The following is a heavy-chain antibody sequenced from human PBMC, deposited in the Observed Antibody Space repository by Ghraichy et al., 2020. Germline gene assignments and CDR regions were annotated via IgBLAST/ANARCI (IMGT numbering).Heavy chain of an antibody. J-gene: IGHJ6*02. D-gene: IGHD1-7*01. V-gene: IGHV3-30*03. Sequence: GGSLRLSCAASRFTFSDSDMHWVRQAPGKGLEWVALISNDGSNKYYEDSVKGRFTISRDNYKSTLYLQMNSLRTEDTALYYCARAGTGTSYYYGLDVWGQGTTVSVSS. CDR2: ISNDGSNK. CDR1: RFTFSDSD. CDR3: ARAGTGTSYYYGLDV.